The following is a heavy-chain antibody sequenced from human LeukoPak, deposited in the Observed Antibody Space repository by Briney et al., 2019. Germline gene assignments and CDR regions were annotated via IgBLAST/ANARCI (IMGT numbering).Heavy chain of an antibody. CDR2: FHTSEGT. Sequence: SETLSLTCAVSGASVNTGTYSWTWVRQPAGKALEWIGRFHTSEGTHYNPSLESRVTISVDTSKNHFSLEMTSVTAADTAVYYCASTVFGVTYNWLDPWGQGTLVTVSS. J-gene: IGHJ5*02. CDR3: ASTVFGVTYNWLDP. V-gene: IGHV4-61*02. CDR1: GASVNTGTYS. D-gene: IGHD3-3*01.